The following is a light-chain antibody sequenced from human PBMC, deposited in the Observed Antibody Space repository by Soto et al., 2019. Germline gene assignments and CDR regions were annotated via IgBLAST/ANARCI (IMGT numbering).Light chain of an antibody. J-gene: IGKJ1*01. CDR1: QSISRY. CDR3: QQSYGTPIT. CDR2: VAS. Sequence: DIQMTQSPSSLSASVGDRVTITCRASQSISRYLNWYQQKPGKAPNLLIYVASSLQSEVPSRFSGSGSGTDFTLTITSPQPEDFATYYCQQSYGTPITFGQGTKVDIK. V-gene: IGKV1-39*01.